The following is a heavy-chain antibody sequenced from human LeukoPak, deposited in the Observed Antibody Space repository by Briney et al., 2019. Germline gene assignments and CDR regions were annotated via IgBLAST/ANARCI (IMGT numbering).Heavy chain of an antibody. D-gene: IGHD4-17*01. CDR1: GGTFSSYA. V-gene: IGHV1-69*04. J-gene: IGHJ4*02. Sequence: SVKVSCKASGGTFSSYAISWVRQAPGQGLEWMGRIIPILGIANYAQKFHGRGTITANKSTSTAYMELSSLRSEATAVSYCARDTYIRAPVTTCSDWGQGTLVTVSS. CDR3: ARDTYIRAPVTTCSD. CDR2: IIPILGIA.